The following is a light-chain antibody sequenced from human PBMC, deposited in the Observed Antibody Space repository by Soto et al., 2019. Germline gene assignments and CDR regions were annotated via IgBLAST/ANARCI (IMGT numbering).Light chain of an antibody. CDR1: SNDIGGDKY. V-gene: IGLV2-14*03. CDR3: SSYTATSTL. CDR2: DVS. J-gene: IGLJ2*01. Sequence: QSALTQPASVSGSPGQSITISCTGISNDIGGDKYVSWYQHHPGKAPKLIIFDVSDRPSGVSDRFSGSKSGNTASLTISGLQAEDESDYYCSSYTATSTLFGGGTKVTVL.